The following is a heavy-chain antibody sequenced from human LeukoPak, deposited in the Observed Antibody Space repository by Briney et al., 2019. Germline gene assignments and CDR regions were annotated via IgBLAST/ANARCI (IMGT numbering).Heavy chain of an antibody. CDR2: INHSGST. D-gene: IGHD3-22*01. CDR1: GGSFSGYY. Sequence: SETLSLTCAVYGGSFSGYYSSWIRQPPGKGLEWIGEINHSGSTNYNPSLKSRVTISVDTSKNQFSLKLSSVAAADTAVYYCARGVYYYDSTEDWGQGTLVTVSS. J-gene: IGHJ4*02. CDR3: ARGVYYYDSTED. V-gene: IGHV4-34*01.